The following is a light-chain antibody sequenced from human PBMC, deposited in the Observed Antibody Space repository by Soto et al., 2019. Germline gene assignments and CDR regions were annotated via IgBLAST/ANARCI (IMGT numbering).Light chain of an antibody. CDR1: QLFSSN. CDR2: GVS. J-gene: IGKJ5*01. CDR3: QQYNNWPRA. V-gene: IGKV3-15*01. Sequence: EIVVMQSQATLSVSPGESVTLSCRASQLFSSNLAWYQHKPGQAPRLLIYGVSTRDTGVPDRFSGSASGTEFTLTISSLQSEDFAVYYCQQYNNWPRAFGQGTRLEN.